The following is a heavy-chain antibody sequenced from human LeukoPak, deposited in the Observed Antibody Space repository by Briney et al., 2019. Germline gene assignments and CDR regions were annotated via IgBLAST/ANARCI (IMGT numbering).Heavy chain of an antibody. D-gene: IGHD6-6*01. Sequence: SETLSLTCTVSGGSISTSSYYWGWARQTPEKGLEWIGEIHHSGPANYNPSLKSRVTISVDKSKNQFSLKMTSVTAADTAVFYCARGRDIAARPNYYYMDVWGKGITVTVSS. J-gene: IGHJ6*03. CDR1: GGSISTSSYY. CDR2: IHHSGPA. CDR3: ARGRDIAARPNYYYMDV. V-gene: IGHV4-61*05.